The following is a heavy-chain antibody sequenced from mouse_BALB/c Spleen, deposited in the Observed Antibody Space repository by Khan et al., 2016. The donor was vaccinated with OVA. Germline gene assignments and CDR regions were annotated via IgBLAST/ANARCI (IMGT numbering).Heavy chain of an antibody. V-gene: IGHV3-2*02. CDR2: ISSSGST. Sequence: VQLKESGPGLVKPSQSLSLTCTVTGYSITSDYAWNWIRQFPGNKLEWMGYISSSGSTNYNPALTNRISITRDTSKNQFFLQLNSVTTEDTATYYCARDGSRYNYAMDYWGQGTSVTVSS. CDR3: ARDGSRYNYAMDY. D-gene: IGHD2-3*01. J-gene: IGHJ4*01. CDR1: GYSITSDYA.